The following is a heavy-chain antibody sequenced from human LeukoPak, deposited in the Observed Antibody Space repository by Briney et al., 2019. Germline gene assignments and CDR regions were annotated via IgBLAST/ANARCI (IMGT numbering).Heavy chain of an antibody. CDR2: IYYSGST. J-gene: IGHJ3*02. CDR3: ARESKTRGWFGELREFDAFDI. Sequence: SETLSLTCAVYGGSFSGYYWSWIRQPPGKGLEWIGYIYYSGSTNYNPSLKSRVTISVDTSKNQFSLKLSSVTAADTAVYYCARESKTRGWFGELREFDAFDIWGQGTMVTVSS. CDR1: GGSFSGYY. D-gene: IGHD3-10*01. V-gene: IGHV4-59*01.